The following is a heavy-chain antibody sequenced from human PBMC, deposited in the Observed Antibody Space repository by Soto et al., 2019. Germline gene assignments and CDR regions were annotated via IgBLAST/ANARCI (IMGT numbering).Heavy chain of an antibody. D-gene: IGHD3-3*01. V-gene: IGHV4-39*01. J-gene: IGHJ4*02. CDR3: ASASYYGY. CDR2: IYYSGST. Sequence: SETLSLTCTVSGGSISTSSYYWSWIRQPPGKGLEWIGSIYYSGSTYYNPSLKSRVTISVDTSKNQFSLKLSSVTAADTAVYYCASASYYGYWGQGTLVTVSS. CDR1: GGSISTSSYY.